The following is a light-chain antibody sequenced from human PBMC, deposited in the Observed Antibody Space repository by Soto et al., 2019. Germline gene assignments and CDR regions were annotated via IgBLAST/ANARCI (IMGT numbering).Light chain of an antibody. CDR1: QTIIDY. CDR3: PQLRAYPHT. CDR2: PAS. Sequence: IQLTQSPSLLPAPVGARVTVTCRASQTIIDYLAWFPKTAGKSPEAXIYPASTLQGGVPSRYPRHGVGLECTRPISSLQPEDVSTYYCPQLRAYPHTFGQGTRLEIK. V-gene: IGKV1-9*01. J-gene: IGKJ2*01.